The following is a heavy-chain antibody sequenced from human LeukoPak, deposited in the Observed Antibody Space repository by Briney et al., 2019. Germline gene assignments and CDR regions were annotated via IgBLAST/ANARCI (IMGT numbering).Heavy chain of an antibody. CDR3: ARGDDAFDI. V-gene: IGHV4-59*08. Sequence: SETLSLTCTVSGGSISKHYWSWIRQPPGKGLEWIGYIYYSGSTQYNPSLKSRVTMLIDTSRNQFSLKLNSVTATDTAVYYCARGDDAFDIWGQGTMVTVSS. CDR2: IYYSGST. CDR1: GGSISKHY. J-gene: IGHJ3*02.